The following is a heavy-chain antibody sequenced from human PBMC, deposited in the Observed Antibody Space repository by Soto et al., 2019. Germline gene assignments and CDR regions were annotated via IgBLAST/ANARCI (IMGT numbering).Heavy chain of an antibody. D-gene: IGHD2-15*01. CDR3: ARDGVGYCSGGSCFSDAFDI. CDR2: ISAYNGNT. CDR1: GYTFTSYG. V-gene: IGHV1-18*01. J-gene: IGHJ3*02. Sequence: GASVKVSCKASGYTFTSYGISWVRQAPGQGLEWMGWISAYNGNTNYEQKLQGRVTMTTDTSTSTAYMELRSLRSDDTAVYYCARDGVGYCSGGSCFSDAFDIWGQGTMVTVS.